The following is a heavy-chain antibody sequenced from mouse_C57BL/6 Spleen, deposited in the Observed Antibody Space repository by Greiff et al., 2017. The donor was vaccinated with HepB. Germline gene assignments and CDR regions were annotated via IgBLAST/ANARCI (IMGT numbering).Heavy chain of an antibody. CDR2: IHPNSGST. J-gene: IGHJ2*01. CDR1: GYTFTSYW. CDR3: ARSTLERGFDY. V-gene: IGHV1-64*01. Sequence: QVQLQQPGAELVKPGASVKLSCKASGYTFTSYWMHWVKQRPGQGLEWIGMIHPNSGSTNYNEKFKGKATLTVDKSSSTAYMQLSSLTSEDSAVYYCARSTLERGFDYWGQGTTRTVSS.